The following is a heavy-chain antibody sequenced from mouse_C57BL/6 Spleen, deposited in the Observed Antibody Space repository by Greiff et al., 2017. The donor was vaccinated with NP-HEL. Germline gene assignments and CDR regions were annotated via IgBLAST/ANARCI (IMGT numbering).Heavy chain of an antibody. CDR2: IYWDDDK. CDR3: APYSNGIGFAY. Sequence: QVTLKVSGPGILQSSQTLSLTCSFSGFSLSTSGMGVSWIRQPSGKGLEWRSHIYWDDDKRYNPSLKSRLTIAKDTTRNQVFLKITSVDTADTATYYCAPYSNGIGFAYWGQGTLVTVSA. D-gene: IGHD2-5*01. V-gene: IGHV8-12*01. CDR1: GFSLSTSGMG. J-gene: IGHJ3*01.